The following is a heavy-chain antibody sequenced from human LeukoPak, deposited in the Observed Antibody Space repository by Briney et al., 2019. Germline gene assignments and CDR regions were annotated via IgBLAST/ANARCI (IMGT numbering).Heavy chain of an antibody. Sequence: PGGSLRLSWAASGFAFSSFAMNWVRQAPGKGLQWVSAISGDATTTYYPDSLTGRFTISRDNSRNTLYLQMNSLRADDTAVYYCAKGVYGDHPHYSDYWGQGTLVIVPS. V-gene: IGHV3-23*01. CDR1: GFAFSSFA. D-gene: IGHD4-17*01. CDR3: AKGVYGDHPHYSDY. CDR2: ISGDATTT. J-gene: IGHJ4*02.